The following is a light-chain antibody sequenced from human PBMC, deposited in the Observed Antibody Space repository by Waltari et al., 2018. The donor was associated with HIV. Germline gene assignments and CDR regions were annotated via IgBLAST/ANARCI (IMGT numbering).Light chain of an antibody. CDR2: EVS. V-gene: IGLV2-14*01. Sequence: QSALTQPASVSGSPGQSITLSCTGTTSDVGAYNFVSWYQQYPGKAPKLLISEVSNRPSGVSNRFSGSKSANTASLSISGLQAEDEADYYCSSYTSSSTLVVFGGGTKLTVL. J-gene: IGLJ2*01. CDR3: SSYTSSSTLVV. CDR1: TSDVGAYNF.